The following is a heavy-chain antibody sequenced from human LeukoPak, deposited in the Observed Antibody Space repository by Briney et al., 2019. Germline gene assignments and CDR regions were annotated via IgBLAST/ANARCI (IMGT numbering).Heavy chain of an antibody. CDR3: ASAGSSGYYYFDY. J-gene: IGHJ4*02. CDR1: GGSIRSSYYY. D-gene: IGHD3-22*01. V-gene: IGHV4-39*07. CDR2: IYDSGST. Sequence: KPSETLSLTCTVSGGSIRSSYYYWGWIRQPPGKGLEWIGSIYDSGSTYYNPSLKSRVTISVDTSKNQFSLKLSSVTAADTAVYYCASAGSSGYYYFDYWGQGTLVTVSS.